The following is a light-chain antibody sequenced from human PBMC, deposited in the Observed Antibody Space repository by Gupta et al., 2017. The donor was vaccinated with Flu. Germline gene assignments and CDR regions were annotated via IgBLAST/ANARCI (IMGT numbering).Light chain of an antibody. V-gene: IGKV1-27*01. CDR2: GAS. J-gene: IGKJ5*01. CDR3: QRYNGAPL. Sequence: DLQMTQSPSSLSASVGDRVTITRRASQDISNYLAWYQQKPGKPPKLLIYGASNLRSGVPSRFTGSGSGTDFTLTISGLQPEDIASYYCQRYNGAPLFGQGTRLEIK. CDR1: QDISNY.